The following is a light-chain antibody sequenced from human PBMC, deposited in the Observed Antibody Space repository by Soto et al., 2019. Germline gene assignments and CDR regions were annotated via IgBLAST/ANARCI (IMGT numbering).Light chain of an antibody. CDR1: SSNVGAGYD. V-gene: IGLV1-40*01. Sequence: QSVLTQPPSVSGAPGQRVTISCTGSSSNVGAGYDIHWYQQLPGTAPRLLIYDNNNRPSGVPDRFSGSKSGTSASLAITGRQDEDEAADYCQSYDNNGSGWVFGGGTKLTVL. J-gene: IGLJ3*02. CDR3: QSYDNNGSGWV. CDR2: DNN.